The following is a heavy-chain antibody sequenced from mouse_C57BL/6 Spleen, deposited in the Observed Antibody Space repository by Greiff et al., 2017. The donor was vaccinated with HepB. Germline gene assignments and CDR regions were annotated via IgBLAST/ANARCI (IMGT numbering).Heavy chain of an antibody. V-gene: IGHV1-42*01. CDR3: ARQLRLGGFAY. Sequence: VQLKQSGPELVKPGASVKISCKASGYSFTGYYMNWVKQSPEKSLEWIGEINPSTGGTTYNQKFKAKATLTVDKSSSTAYMQLKSLTSEDSAVYYCARQLRLGGFAYWGQGTLVTVSA. CDR2: INPSTGGT. J-gene: IGHJ3*01. D-gene: IGHD3-2*02. CDR1: GYSFTGYY.